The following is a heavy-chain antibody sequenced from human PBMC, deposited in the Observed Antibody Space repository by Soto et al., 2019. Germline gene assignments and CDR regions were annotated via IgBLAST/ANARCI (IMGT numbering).Heavy chain of an antibody. J-gene: IGHJ6*02. V-gene: IGHV3-23*01. CDR2: MSGSGDSI. CDR1: GFTFSTYA. Sequence: EVQLLESGGGLVQPGGSLRLSCVASGFTFSTYAMSWVRQAPGKGLEWVSSMSGSGDSIHYADSVKGRFTISRDNSKNTVYLQMNSLRAEETAGYYCARGAIGGGTGGGAMDVWGQGTTVTVSS. CDR3: ARGAIGGGTGGGAMDV. D-gene: IGHD3-16*01.